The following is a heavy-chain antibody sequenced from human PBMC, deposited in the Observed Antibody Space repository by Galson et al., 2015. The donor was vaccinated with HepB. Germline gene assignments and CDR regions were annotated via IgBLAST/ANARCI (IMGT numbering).Heavy chain of an antibody. J-gene: IGHJ5*02. CDR1: GFTFSSYA. D-gene: IGHD5-24*01. Sequence: SLRLSCAASGFTFSSYAMHWVRQAPGKGLEWVAVISYDGSNKYYADSVKGRFTISRDNSKNTLYLQMNSLRAEDTAVYYCARDSRDRKSRNWFDPWGQGTLVTVSS. V-gene: IGHV3-30*04. CDR3: ARDSRDRKSRNWFDP. CDR2: ISYDGSNK.